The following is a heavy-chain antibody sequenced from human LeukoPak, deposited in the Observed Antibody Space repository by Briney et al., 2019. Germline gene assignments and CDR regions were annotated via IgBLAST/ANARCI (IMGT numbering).Heavy chain of an antibody. CDR3: ASGLNAYYDILTGYGLFDY. V-gene: IGHV5-51*01. J-gene: IGHJ4*02. D-gene: IGHD3-9*01. CDR1: GYSFTSYW. CDR2: IYPGDSDT. Sequence: GESLKISFKGSGYSFTSYWIGWVRQMPGKGLEWMGIIYPGDSDTRYSPSFQGQVTISADKSISTAYLQWSSLKASDTAMYYCASGLNAYYDILTGYGLFDYWGQGTLVTVSS.